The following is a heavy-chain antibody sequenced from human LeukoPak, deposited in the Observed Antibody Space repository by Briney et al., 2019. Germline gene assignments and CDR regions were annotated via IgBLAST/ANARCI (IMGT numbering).Heavy chain of an antibody. CDR2: IYYSGST. V-gene: IGHV4-59*08. J-gene: IGHJ4*02. CDR3: ARHVWLQPFDY. Sequence: KPSETLSLTCSASGGSMNSYYWSWIRQSPGKGLEWIGYIYYSGSTNYNPSLKSRVTISVDTSKNQFSLKLSSVTAVDTAVYYCARHVWLQPFDYWGQGTLVTVSS. CDR1: GGSMNSYY. D-gene: IGHD3-9*01.